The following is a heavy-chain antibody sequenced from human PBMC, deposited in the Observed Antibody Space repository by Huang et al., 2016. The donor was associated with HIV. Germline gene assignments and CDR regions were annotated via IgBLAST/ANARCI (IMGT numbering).Heavy chain of an antibody. CDR2: ITPSDGST. CDR1: GYAFTSYY. J-gene: IGHJ4*02. V-gene: IGHV1-46*01. CDR3: ARDRDFYDSSGYWGFNYFDY. Sequence: QVQLVQSGAEVKKPGASVKVSCKASGYAFTSYYMHWVRQAPGQGLEWMGRITPSDGSTSYAQKCQGRVTTTRDTSTNTVFMELSSLGSEDTAVYYCARDRDFYDSSGYWGFNYFDYWGQGTLVTVSS. D-gene: IGHD3-22*01.